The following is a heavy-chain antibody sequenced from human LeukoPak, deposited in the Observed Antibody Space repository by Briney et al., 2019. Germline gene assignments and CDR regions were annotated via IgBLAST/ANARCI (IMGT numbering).Heavy chain of an antibody. Sequence: ASVKVSCKASGYTFTGYYMHWVRQTPGQGLEWMGWINPNSGGTNYAQKFQGRVTMTRDTSISTAYMELSSLRSEDTAVYYCARADLDYCSGGSCYNWFDPWGQGTLVTVSS. CDR3: ARADLDYCSGGSCYNWFDP. D-gene: IGHD2-15*01. CDR2: INPNSGGT. CDR1: GYTFTGYY. V-gene: IGHV1-2*02. J-gene: IGHJ5*02.